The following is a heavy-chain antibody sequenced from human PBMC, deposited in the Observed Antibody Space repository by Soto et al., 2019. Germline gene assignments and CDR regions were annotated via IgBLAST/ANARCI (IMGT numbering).Heavy chain of an antibody. V-gene: IGHV3-30-3*01. CDR3: ARDHPSSGCPLDY. Sequence: GSLRLSCAASGFTFSSYAMHWVRQAPGKGLEWVAVISYDGSNKYYADSVKGRFTISRDNSKNTLYLQMNSLRAEDTAVYYCARDHPSSGCPLDYWGQGTLVTVSS. D-gene: IGHD6-19*01. CDR1: GFTFSSYA. J-gene: IGHJ4*02. CDR2: ISYDGSNK.